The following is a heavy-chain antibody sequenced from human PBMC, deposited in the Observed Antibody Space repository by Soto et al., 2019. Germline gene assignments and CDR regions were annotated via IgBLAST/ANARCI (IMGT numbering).Heavy chain of an antibody. CDR2: ISYDGRKT. V-gene: IGHV3-30*18. Sequence: QVQLVESGGGVVQPGRSLRLSCAASGFTFTNYGMHWVRQAPGKGLEWVAVISYDGRKTYYADSGKGRFTISRDIPKNTLYLQMNSLRAEDRAVDYWAQFWGPVPANVDDYWGQGTLVTVSS. CDR1: GFTFTNYG. D-gene: IGHD2-2*01. J-gene: IGHJ4*02. CDR3: AQFWGPVPANVDDY.